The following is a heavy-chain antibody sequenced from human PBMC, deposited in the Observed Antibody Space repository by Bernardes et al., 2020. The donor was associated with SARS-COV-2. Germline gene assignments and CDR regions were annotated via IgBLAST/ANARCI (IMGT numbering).Heavy chain of an antibody. J-gene: IGHJ6*02. CDR1: GFTFSSYE. CDR2: ISSSGSTI. Sequence: GGSLRLSCAASGFTFSSYEMNWVRQAPGKGLEWVSYISSSGSTIYYADSVKGRFTISRDNAKNSLYLQMNSLRAEDTAVYYCARDSLKVAWVPELIYYYYGMDVWGQGTTVTVSS. CDR3: ARDSLKVAWVPELIYYYYGMDV. D-gene: IGHD2-2*01. V-gene: IGHV3-48*03.